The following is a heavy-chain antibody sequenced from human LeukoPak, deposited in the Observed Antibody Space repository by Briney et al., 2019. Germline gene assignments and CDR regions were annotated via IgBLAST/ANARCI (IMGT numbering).Heavy chain of an antibody. D-gene: IGHD2-2*01. CDR2: INPNSGGA. V-gene: IGHV1-2*02. CDR3: ARHIVVVPAATSIRELSNYFDY. J-gene: IGHJ4*02. CDR1: GYTFTGYY. Sequence: ASVKVSCKASGYTFTGYYMHWVRQAPGQGLEWMGWINPNSGGANYAQKFQGRVTMTRDTSISTAYMELSRLRSDDTAVYYCARHIVVVPAATSIRELSNYFDYWGQGTLVTVSS.